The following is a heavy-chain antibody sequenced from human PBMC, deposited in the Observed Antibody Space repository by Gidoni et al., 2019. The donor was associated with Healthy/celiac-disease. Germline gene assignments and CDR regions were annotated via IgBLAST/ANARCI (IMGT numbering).Heavy chain of an antibody. D-gene: IGHD4-4*01. CDR2: IKSKTDGGTT. V-gene: IGHV3-15*01. Sequence: LEWVGRIKSKTDGGTTDYAAPVKGRFTISRDDSKNTLYLQMNSLKTEDTAVYYCTTDIITVTTYYWGQGTLVTVSS. CDR3: TTDIITVTTYY. J-gene: IGHJ4*02.